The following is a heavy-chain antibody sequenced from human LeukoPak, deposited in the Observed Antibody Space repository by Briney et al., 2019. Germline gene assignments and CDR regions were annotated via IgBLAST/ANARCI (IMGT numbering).Heavy chain of an antibody. CDR1: GGSISSYY. Sequence: PSETLSLTCSVSGGSISSYYWSWIRQPAGKGLEWIGRIYTSGSTNYNPSLKTRVTMSVDTSKNQFSLKLSSVTAADTAVYYCARVLGSWYPRSWFDPWGQGTLVTVSS. D-gene: IGHD6-13*01. J-gene: IGHJ5*02. CDR2: IYTSGST. CDR3: ARVLGSWYPRSWFDP. V-gene: IGHV4-4*07.